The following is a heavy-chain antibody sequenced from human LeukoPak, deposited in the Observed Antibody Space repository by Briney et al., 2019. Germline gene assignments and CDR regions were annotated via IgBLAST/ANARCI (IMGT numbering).Heavy chain of an antibody. J-gene: IGHJ5*02. V-gene: IGHV4-34*01. CDR2: INHSGST. D-gene: IGHD3-10*01. CDR3: ARGSPDYYGSGRSRFDP. CDR1: GGSFSGYY. Sequence: SETLSLTCAVYGGSFSGYYWSWIRQPPGKGLEWIGEINHSGSTNYNPSLKSRVTISVDTSKNQFSLNLSSVTAADTAVYYCARGSPDYYGSGRSRFDPWGQGTLVTVSS.